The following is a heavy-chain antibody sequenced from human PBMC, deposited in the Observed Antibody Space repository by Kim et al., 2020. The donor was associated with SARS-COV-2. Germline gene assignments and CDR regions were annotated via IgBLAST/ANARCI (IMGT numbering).Heavy chain of an antibody. CDR3: ARGKYCSGGRCYFDF. CDR1: GGSCSRYG. J-gene: IGHJ4*02. CDR2: LITIFFPA. D-gene: IGHD2-15*01. Sequence: SVTVSCKSSGGSCSRYGITWVRQAPGQGLEWMCFLITIFFPASYSHLLPCLFPLTSDESTSTAYMELSSLRSEDTAVYYCARGKYCSGGRCYFDFWGQG. V-gene: IGHV1-69*13.